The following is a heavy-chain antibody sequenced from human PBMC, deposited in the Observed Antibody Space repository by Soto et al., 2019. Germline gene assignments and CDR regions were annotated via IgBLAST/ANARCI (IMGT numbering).Heavy chain of an antibody. Sequence: SGTTSITCTFSGGSISSGGYYWSWIRQHPGKGLEWIGYIYYSGSTYYNPSLKSRVTISVDTSKNQFSLKLSSVTAADTAVYYCARERNYDSSGYSYYYGMDVWGQGTTVTVSS. CDR2: IYYSGST. J-gene: IGHJ6*02. CDR3: ARERNYDSSGYSYYYGMDV. V-gene: IGHV4-31*03. CDR1: GGSISSGGYY. D-gene: IGHD3-22*01.